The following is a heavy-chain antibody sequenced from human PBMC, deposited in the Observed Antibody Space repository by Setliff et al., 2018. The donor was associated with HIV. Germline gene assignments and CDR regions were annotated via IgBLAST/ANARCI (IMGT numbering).Heavy chain of an antibody. CDR3: ARDQTDGGNGEWRFRPRDYWYFDL. CDR1: GGSISSYC. Sequence: PSETLSLTCTVSGGSISSYCWSWIRQPPGKGLEWIGYIYYSGSTNYNPSLKSRVTISVDTSKNQFSLKLSSVTAADTAVYYCARDQTDGGNGEWRFRPRDYWYFDLWGRGTLVTVSS. V-gene: IGHV4-59*01. CDR2: IYYSGST. J-gene: IGHJ2*01. D-gene: IGHD2-15*01.